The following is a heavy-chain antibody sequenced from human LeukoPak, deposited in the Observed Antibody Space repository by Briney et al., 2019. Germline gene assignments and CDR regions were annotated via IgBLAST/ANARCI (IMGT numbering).Heavy chain of an antibody. CDR2: ISTSGNT. Sequence: SETLSLTCTVSGDSMGNDYWSWIRQSAGKGLEWIGRISTSGNTDYNPSLRSRVTMSTDTSRNQFSLALTSMTAADTAVYYCARNELRSYGLVHYWGQGTLVTVSS. J-gene: IGHJ4*02. CDR1: GDSMGNDY. V-gene: IGHV4-4*07. CDR3: ARNELRSYGLVHY. D-gene: IGHD1-26*01.